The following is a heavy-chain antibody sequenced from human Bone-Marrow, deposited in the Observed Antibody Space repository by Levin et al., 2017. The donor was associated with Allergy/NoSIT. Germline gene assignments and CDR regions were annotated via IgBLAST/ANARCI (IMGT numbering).Heavy chain of an antibody. CDR1: GFSLSSRT. CDR2: VSSTSSRI. D-gene: IGHD3-9*01. V-gene: IGHV3-48*04. Sequence: GGSLRLSCEASGFSLSSRTMNWVRQAPGKGPEWLSSVSSTSSRIQYADAAKGRFTISRDNAKNSVSLEINSLRVEDTAVYYCAIDLHDITTGIFDFWGQGTQVTVSS. CDR3: AIDLHDITTGIFDF. J-gene: IGHJ4*02.